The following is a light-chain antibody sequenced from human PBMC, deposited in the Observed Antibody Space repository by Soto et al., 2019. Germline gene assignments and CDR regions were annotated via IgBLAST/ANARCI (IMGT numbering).Light chain of an antibody. CDR1: QNIRTS. J-gene: IGKJ1*01. CDR3: QQYNNYPWT. Sequence: DVQITQSPSTLSASVGDRVTITCRAGQNIRTSLAWYQQKPGKAPNLLIYKASTLQSGVPSRFSGSGSETEFSLTISSLQPDDFASYYCQQYNNYPWTFGQGTKVEI. V-gene: IGKV1-5*03. CDR2: KAS.